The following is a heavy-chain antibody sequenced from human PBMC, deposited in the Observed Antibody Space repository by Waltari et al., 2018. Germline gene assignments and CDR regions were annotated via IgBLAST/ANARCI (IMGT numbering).Heavy chain of an antibody. J-gene: IGHJ4*02. CDR1: GGSINNYF. D-gene: IGHD1-20*01. CDR3: ARWDSPGRYFGD. Sequence: QVQLQESGPGLVKPSETLSLTCSVSGGSINNYFWNWIRQPPGKALQWIGFIRHTGVTKSNPSLKRRVTMTVDTSKSQISLRLTSVSATDTAVYFCARWDSPGRYFGDWGQGTPVTVSS. CDR2: IRHTGVT. V-gene: IGHV4-59*08.